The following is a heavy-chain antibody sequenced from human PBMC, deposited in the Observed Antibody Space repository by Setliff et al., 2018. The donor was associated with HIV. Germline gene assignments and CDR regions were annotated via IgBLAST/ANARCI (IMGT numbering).Heavy chain of an antibody. CDR3: AKFYCPHGVCYGFDI. V-gene: IGHV4-61*02. CDR2: VFTSGDT. D-gene: IGHD2-8*01. Sequence: SETLSLTCTVSGDSIGRGNYYWTWIRQPAGKALEWIGRVFTSGDTKYTPNYIPSLKGRVTISVDTAKNQLYLKLSSVTAADTAVYYCAKFYCPHGVCYGFDIWGQGTMVTVSS. J-gene: IGHJ3*02. CDR1: GDSIGRGNYY.